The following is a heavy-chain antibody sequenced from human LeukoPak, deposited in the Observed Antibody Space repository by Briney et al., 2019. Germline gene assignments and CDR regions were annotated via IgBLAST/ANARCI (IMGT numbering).Heavy chain of an antibody. CDR3: ARDGRELPPLEDYYYYGMDV. V-gene: IGHV1-46*01. CDR1: GYTFTSYY. J-gene: IGHJ6*02. Sequence: GASVKVSCKASGYTFTSYYMHWVRQAPGQGLEWMGIINPSGGSTSYAQKFQGRVTMTRDTSTSTVYMELSSLRSEDTAVYYCARDGRELPPLEDYYYYGMDVWGQGTTVTVSS. D-gene: IGHD1-26*01. CDR2: INPSGGST.